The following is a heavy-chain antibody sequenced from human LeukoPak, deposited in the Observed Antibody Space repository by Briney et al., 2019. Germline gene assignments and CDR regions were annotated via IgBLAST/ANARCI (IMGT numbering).Heavy chain of an antibody. J-gene: IGHJ5*02. D-gene: IGHD6-13*01. Sequence: PSETLSLTCTVSGGSISSYYWSWIRQPPGKGLEWIGYIYYRGSTNYNPSLKSRVTISVDTSKNQFSLKLSSVTAADTAVYYCARDQQQLANWFDPWGQGTLVTVSS. CDR3: ARDQQQLANWFDP. V-gene: IGHV4-59*01. CDR1: GGSISSYY. CDR2: IYYRGST.